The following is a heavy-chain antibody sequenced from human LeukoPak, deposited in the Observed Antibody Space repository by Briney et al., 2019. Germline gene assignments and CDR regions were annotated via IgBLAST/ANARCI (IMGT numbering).Heavy chain of an antibody. CDR3: ARSRNYDILTGYSYYFDY. CDR1: GGTFSSYT. V-gene: IGHV1-69*02. J-gene: IGHJ4*02. D-gene: IGHD3-9*01. CDR2: IIPILGIA. Sequence: SVKVSCKASGGTFSSYTISWVRQAPGQGLEWMGRIIPILGIANYAQKFQGRVTITADKSTSTAYMELSSLRSEDTAVYYCARSRNYDILTGYSYYFDYWRQGTLVTVSS.